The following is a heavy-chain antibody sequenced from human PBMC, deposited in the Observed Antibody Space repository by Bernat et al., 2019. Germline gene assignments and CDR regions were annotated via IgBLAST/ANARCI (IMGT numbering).Heavy chain of an antibody. CDR2: ISYPGSP. CDR1: GGSMISTSYY. D-gene: IGHD3-16*01. V-gene: IGHV4-39*01. Sequence: QLQVQESGPGLVKPSETLSLTCSVSGGSMISTSYYWGWIRQPPGKGLNWIGSISYPGSPYYNPSLESRVIISDEPSKKQFSRTVTPVTAAETAVYYWARLPFPGGRGRGTLDIWGQGTMVTVSS. CDR3: ARLPFPGGRGRGTLDI. J-gene: IGHJ3*02.